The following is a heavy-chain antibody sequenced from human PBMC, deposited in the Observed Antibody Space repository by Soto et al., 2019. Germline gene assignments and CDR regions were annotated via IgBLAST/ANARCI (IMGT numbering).Heavy chain of an antibody. CDR3: ARDWYGMDV. Sequence: GGSLRLSXAASGSTFSSYEMNWVRQAPGKGLEWVSYISSSGSTIYYADSVKGRFTISRDNAKNSLYLQMNSLRAEDTAVYYCARDWYGMDVWGQGTTVTVSS. J-gene: IGHJ6*02. CDR1: GSTFSSYE. CDR2: ISSSGSTI. V-gene: IGHV3-48*03.